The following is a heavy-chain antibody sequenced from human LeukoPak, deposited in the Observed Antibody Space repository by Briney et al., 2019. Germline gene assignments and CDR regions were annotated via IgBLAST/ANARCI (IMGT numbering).Heavy chain of an antibody. V-gene: IGHV3-30*02. D-gene: IGHD6-19*01. CDR1: GFTFSSYG. Sequence: GSLRLSCAASGFTFSSYGMHWVRQAPGKGLEWVAFIRYDGSNKYYADSVKGRFTISRDNSKNTLYLQMNSLRAEDTAVYYCAKKLGSSGYYYYYYMDVWGKGTTVTISS. J-gene: IGHJ6*03. CDR3: AKKLGSSGYYYYYYMDV. CDR2: IRYDGSNK.